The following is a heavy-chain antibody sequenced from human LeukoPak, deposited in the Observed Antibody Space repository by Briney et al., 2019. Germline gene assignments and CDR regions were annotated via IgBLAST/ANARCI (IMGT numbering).Heavy chain of an antibody. J-gene: IGHJ4*02. Sequence: SETLSLSCAVYGGSFSVYYWTWIRQPPGKGLEWIGEINHSGSTNYNPSLKSRVTISLDTSKNQFSLKLSSVTAADTAVYYCARGPDVVTAIPLEYWGQGTLVTVSS. CDR3: ARGPDVVTAIPLEY. CDR1: GGSFSVYY. CDR2: INHSGST. V-gene: IGHV4-34*01. D-gene: IGHD2-21*02.